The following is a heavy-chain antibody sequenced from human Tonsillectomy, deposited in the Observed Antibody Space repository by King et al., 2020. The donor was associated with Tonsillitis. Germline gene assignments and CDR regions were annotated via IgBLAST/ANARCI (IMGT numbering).Heavy chain of an antibody. CDR1: GFTFSTYA. D-gene: IGHD3-3*01. Sequence: VQLVESGGGLVQPGGSLRLSCAASGFTFSTYAMTWVRQAPGKGLEWVSVMSGAGARAYHADSVKGRFTISRDNSKNTLYLQMNSLRADDTAIYYCAKCPYDFWSGGLYYAMDVWDQGTTVTVSS. V-gene: IGHV3-23*04. CDR3: AKCPYDFWSGGLYYAMDV. CDR2: MSGAGARA. J-gene: IGHJ6*02.